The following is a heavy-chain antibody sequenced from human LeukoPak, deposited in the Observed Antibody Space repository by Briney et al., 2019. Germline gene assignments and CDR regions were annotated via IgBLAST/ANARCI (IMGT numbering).Heavy chain of an antibody. V-gene: IGHV4-39*01. J-gene: IGHJ5*02. CDR3: ARVGKYQLLYSNWFDP. CDR2: IYYSGST. D-gene: IGHD2-2*02. Sequence: PSETLSLTCTVSGGSISSSSYYWGWIRQPPGKGLEWIGCIYYSGSTYYNPSLKSRVTLSIDTSKSQFSLRLSSVTAADTAVYYCARVGKYQLLYSNWFDPWGQGTLVTVSS. CDR1: GGSISSSSYY.